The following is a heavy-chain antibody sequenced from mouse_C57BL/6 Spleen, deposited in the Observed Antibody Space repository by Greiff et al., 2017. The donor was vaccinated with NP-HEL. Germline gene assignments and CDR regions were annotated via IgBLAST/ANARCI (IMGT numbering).Heavy chain of an antibody. CDR2: IYPSDSET. Sequence: QVQLKQPGAELVRPGSSVKLSCKASGYTFTSYWMDWVKQRPGQGLEWIGNIYPSDSETHYNQKFKDKATLTVDKSSSTAYMQLSSLTSEDSAVYYCAKFRGGDYSVGYFDVWGTGTTVTVSS. CDR1: GYTFTSYW. D-gene: IGHD2-4*01. V-gene: IGHV1-61*01. CDR3: AKFRGGDYSVGYFDV. J-gene: IGHJ1*03.